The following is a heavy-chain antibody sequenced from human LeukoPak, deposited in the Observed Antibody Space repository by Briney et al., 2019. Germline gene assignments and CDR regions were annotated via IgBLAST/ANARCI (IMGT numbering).Heavy chain of an antibody. CDR3: ARFKGGTGFDY. Sequence: SETLSLTCAVSGGSITTTDFDWAWIRQPPGQGFEWIATISSSGKAYYYPSLMSRVTISVDTSKNQFSLDVTSVTAADTGLFYCARFKGGTGFDYCGLGILVIVS. CDR1: GGSITTTDFD. J-gene: IGHJ4*02. D-gene: IGHD1-26*01. CDR2: ISSSGKA. V-gene: IGHV4-39*01.